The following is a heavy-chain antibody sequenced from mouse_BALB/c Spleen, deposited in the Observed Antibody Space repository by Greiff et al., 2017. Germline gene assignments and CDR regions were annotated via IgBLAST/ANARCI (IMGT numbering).Heavy chain of an antibody. CDR3: ARERHYGNDAMDY. Sequence: QVQLQQPGAELVRPGASVKLSCKASGYSFTSYWMNWVKQSPGQGLEWIGMIHPSDSDTRLNQKFKDKATLTVDKSSSTAYLLLSSPTSEDSAVYYCARERHYGNDAMDYWGQGTSVTVSS. D-gene: IGHD2-1*01. J-gene: IGHJ4*01. CDR2: IHPSDSDT. CDR1: GYSFTSYW. V-gene: IGHV1-74*01.